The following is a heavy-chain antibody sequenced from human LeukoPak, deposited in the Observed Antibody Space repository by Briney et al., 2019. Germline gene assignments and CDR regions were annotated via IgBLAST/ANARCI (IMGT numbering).Heavy chain of an antibody. CDR3: ARVVIAALSGLYYYYYMHV. J-gene: IGHJ6*03. D-gene: IGHD6-6*01. Sequence: SVKVSCKASGGTFSSYAISWVRQAPGQGLEWMGGIIPIFGTANYAQKFQGRVTITTDESTSTAYMELSSLRSEDTAVYYCARVVIAALSGLYYYYYMHVWGKGTTVTVSS. CDR1: GGTFSSYA. CDR2: IIPIFGTA. V-gene: IGHV1-69*05.